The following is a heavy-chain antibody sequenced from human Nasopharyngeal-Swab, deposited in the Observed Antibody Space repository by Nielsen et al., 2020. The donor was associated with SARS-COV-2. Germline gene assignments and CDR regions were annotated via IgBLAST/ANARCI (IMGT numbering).Heavy chain of an antibody. CDR3: TTDLRSAGLTKNRLLLWFGELRRTNWFDP. CDR2: IKSKTDGGTT. D-gene: IGHD3-10*01. J-gene: IGHJ5*02. Sequence: WIRPPPGKGLEWVGRIKSKTDGGTTDYAAPVKGRFTISRDDSKNTLYLQMNSLKTEDTAVYYCTTDLRSAGLTKNRLLLWFGELRRTNWFDPWGQGTLVTVSS. V-gene: IGHV3-15*01.